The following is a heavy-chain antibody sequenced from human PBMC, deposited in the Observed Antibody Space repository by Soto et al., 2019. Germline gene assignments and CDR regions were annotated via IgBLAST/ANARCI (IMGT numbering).Heavy chain of an antibody. J-gene: IGHJ4*02. CDR1: GYPFTTYY. CDR2: IDPRSGGT. CDR3: ATDDYGIFPY. V-gene: IGHV1-2*02. Sequence: HVQLVQSGTEVKKPGASVRVSCMVSGYPFTTYYIHWVRQAPGQGLVWMGWIDPRSGGTVYEQKFQGRVTMTRDTSIITVYMDLSGLTSDDTALYYCATDDYGIFPYWGQGSLVTVSS. D-gene: IGHD3-10*01.